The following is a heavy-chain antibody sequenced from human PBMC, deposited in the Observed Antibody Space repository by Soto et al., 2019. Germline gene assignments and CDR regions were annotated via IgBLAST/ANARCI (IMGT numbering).Heavy chain of an antibody. CDR1: GGTFSSYA. Sequence: SVKVSCKASGGTFSSYAISWVRQAPGQGLEWMGGIIPIFGTANYAQKFQGRVTITADKSTSTAYMELSSLRSEDTAVYYCATGIVLMVYAIQYYFDYWGQGTLVTVSA. V-gene: IGHV1-69*06. D-gene: IGHD2-8*01. J-gene: IGHJ4*02. CDR2: IIPIFGTA. CDR3: ATGIVLMVYAIQYYFDY.